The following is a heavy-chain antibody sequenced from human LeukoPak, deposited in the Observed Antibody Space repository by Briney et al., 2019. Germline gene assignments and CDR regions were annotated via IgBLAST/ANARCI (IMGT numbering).Heavy chain of an antibody. J-gene: IGHJ4*02. D-gene: IGHD3-10*01. Sequence: GGSLRLSCAASGFSFSDYNMNWVRQAPGKGLEWVSSISSGSSHIYYADSVKGRFTISRDNAKNSLYLQMNSLTVEDTAVYYCARVAPDYGSGRPNPPDYWGQGTLITVSS. V-gene: IGHV3-21*01. CDR3: ARVAPDYGSGRPNPPDY. CDR1: GFSFSDYN. CDR2: ISSGSSHI.